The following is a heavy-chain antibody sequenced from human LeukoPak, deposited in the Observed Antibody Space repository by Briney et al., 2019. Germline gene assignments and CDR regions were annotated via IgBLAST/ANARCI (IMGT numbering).Heavy chain of an antibody. CDR1: GGSISTYY. CDR2: IYYTGST. CDR3: ARREDFWYFDL. Sequence: PSETLSLTCTIAGGSISTYYWSWLRQPPGKGLEWIGYIYYTGSTTYNPSLKSRVTISVDTSKNHFSLKLISVTAADTAVYFCARREDFWYFDLWGRGTLVTVSS. J-gene: IGHJ2*01. V-gene: IGHV4-59*08.